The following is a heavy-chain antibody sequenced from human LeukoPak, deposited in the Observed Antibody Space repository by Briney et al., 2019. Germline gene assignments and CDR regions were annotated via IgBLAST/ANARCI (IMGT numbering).Heavy chain of an antibody. D-gene: IGHD6-19*01. CDR1: GFTFSSYA. J-gene: IGHJ3*02. CDR2: ISGGST. CDR3: GAVAADESAFDI. Sequence: GGSLRLSCAASGFTFSSYAMSWVRQAPGKGLEWVSTISGGSTYFADSVKGRFTISRDNSKNTLYLQMNSLRAEDTAVYYCGAVAADESAFDIWGQGTMVTVSS. V-gene: IGHV3-23*01.